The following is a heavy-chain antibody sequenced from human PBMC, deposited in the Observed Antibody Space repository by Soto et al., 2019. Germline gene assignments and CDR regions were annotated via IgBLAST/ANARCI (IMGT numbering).Heavy chain of an antibody. J-gene: IGHJ4*02. D-gene: IGHD1-26*01. Sequence: ESGGGVVQPGRSLRLSCAASGFTFSSYGMHWVRQAPGKGLEWVAVILYDGSNKYYADSVKGRFTISRDNSKNTLYLQMNSLRAEDTAVYYCAKDRTPLGKWGAVFDYWGQGTLVTVSS. CDR3: AKDRTPLGKWGAVFDY. V-gene: IGHV3-30*18. CDR2: ILYDGSNK. CDR1: GFTFSSYG.